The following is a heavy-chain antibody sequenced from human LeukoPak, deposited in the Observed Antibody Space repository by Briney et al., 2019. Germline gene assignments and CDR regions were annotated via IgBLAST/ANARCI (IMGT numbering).Heavy chain of an antibody. CDR3: FVGPHPYDSGDWPPN. CDR1: GFTLSDNY. Sequence: GGSLRLSCAASGFTLSDNYMSWVRPPPGKGLEWGSVMYSGGSKYYADSVKGRFTISRDNSKNTVSLQMNSLRSDDTAVYYCFVGPHPYDSGDWPPNWGQGILVTVSS. CDR2: MYSGGSK. V-gene: IGHV3-66*01. J-gene: IGHJ4*02. D-gene: IGHD3-10*01.